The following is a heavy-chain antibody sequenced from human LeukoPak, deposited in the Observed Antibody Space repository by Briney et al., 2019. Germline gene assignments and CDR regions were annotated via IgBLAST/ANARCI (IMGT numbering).Heavy chain of an antibody. Sequence: SETLSLTCTVSGGSISSGSYYWSWIGQPAGKGLEWIGRIYYNGSTYYNPSLKSRVTISVDTSKNQFSLKLSSVTAADTAVYYCARGPRYYFDYWGQGTLVTVSS. CDR1: GGSISSGSYY. V-gene: IGHV4-39*01. CDR3: ARGPRYYFDY. J-gene: IGHJ4*02. CDR2: IYYNGST.